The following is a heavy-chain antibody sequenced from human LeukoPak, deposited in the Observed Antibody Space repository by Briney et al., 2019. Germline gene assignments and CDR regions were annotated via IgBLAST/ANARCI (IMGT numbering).Heavy chain of an antibody. J-gene: IGHJ3*01. CDR3: AKEEWELLS. V-gene: IGHV3-30*18. Sequence: GGSLRLSCAASGFTFSSYGMHWVRQAPGKGLEWVAVISYDGSNKYYADSVKGRFTISRDNSKNTLYLQMNSLRAEDTAVYYCAKEEWELLSWGQGTMVTVSS. D-gene: IGHD1-26*01. CDR1: GFTFSSYG. CDR2: ISYDGSNK.